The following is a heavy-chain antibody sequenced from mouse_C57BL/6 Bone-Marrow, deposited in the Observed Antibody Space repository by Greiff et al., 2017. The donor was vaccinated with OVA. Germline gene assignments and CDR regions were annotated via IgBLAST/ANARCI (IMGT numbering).Heavy chain of an antibody. V-gene: IGHV1-26*01. Sequence: VQLQQSGPELVKPGASVKISCKASGYTFTDYYMNWVKQSHGKSLEWIGDINPNNGGTSYNQKFKGKATLTVDKASSTAYMELRSLTSEDSAVDDCARDNYSNYVYFDVWGTGTTVTVSS. J-gene: IGHJ1*03. CDR1: GYTFTDYY. CDR2: INPNNGGT. CDR3: ARDNYSNYVYFDV. D-gene: IGHD2-5*01.